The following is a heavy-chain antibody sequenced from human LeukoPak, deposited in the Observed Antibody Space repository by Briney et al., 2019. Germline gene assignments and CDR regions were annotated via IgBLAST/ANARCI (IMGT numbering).Heavy chain of an antibody. CDR2: ISAYNGNT. J-gene: IGHJ5*02. Sequence: ASVKVSCKASGYTFTSYGISWGRQPPGQGLEWMGWISAYNGNTNYAQKLQGRVTMTTDTSTSTAYMELRSLRSDDTAVYYCASGAAAGTKWFDPWGQGTLVTVSS. CDR3: ASGAAAGTKWFDP. CDR1: GYTFTSYG. V-gene: IGHV1-18*01. D-gene: IGHD6-13*01.